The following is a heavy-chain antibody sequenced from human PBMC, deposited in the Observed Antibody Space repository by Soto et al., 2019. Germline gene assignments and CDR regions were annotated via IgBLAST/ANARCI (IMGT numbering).Heavy chain of an antibody. CDR3: ARATYYDFWSGYYDYYYCMDV. CDR2: IIPIFGTA. Sequence: SVKVSCKASGGTFSSYAISWVRQAPGQGLEWMGGIIPIFGTANYAQKFQGRVTITADESTSTAYMELSSLRSEDTAVYYCARATYYDFWSGYYDYYYCMDVWGQGTTVTVSS. CDR1: GGTFSSYA. D-gene: IGHD3-3*01. J-gene: IGHJ6*02. V-gene: IGHV1-69*13.